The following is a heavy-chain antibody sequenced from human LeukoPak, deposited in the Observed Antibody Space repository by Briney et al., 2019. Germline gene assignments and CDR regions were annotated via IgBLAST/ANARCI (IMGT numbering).Heavy chain of an antibody. J-gene: IGHJ4*02. Sequence: ASVKVSCKASGHTFTSYDINWVRQATGQGLEWMGWMNPNSGNTGYAQKFQGRVTMTRNPSISTAYMELSSLTSEDTAVYYCARRIAAAGVGIVYWGQGTLVTVSS. CDR2: MNPNSGNT. D-gene: IGHD6-13*01. CDR1: GHTFTSYD. V-gene: IGHV1-8*01. CDR3: ARRIAAAGVGIVY.